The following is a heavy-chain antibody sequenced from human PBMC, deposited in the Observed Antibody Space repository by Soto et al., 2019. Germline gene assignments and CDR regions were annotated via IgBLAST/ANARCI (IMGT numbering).Heavy chain of an antibody. Sequence: ASVKVSCKASGYTFTSYGISWVRQAPGQGLEWMGWISAYNGNTNYAQKLQGRVTMTTDTSTSTAYMELNSLRAEDTAVYYCARASGYSYGLSDAFDIWGQGTMVTVSS. V-gene: IGHV1-18*01. J-gene: IGHJ3*02. CDR2: ISAYNGNT. D-gene: IGHD5-18*01. CDR3: ARASGYSYGLSDAFDI. CDR1: GYTFTSYG.